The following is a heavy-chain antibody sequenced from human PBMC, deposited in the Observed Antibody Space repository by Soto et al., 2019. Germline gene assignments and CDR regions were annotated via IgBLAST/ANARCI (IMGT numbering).Heavy chain of an antibody. J-gene: IGHJ5*02. CDR3: ARHSERIAQIGWFDP. Sequence: KGLEWFSYIRTTSTPIYYADSVKGRFTISRDNAKNSLYLQMNSLRAEDTAVYYCARHSERIAQIGWFDPWGQGTLVTVSS. D-gene: IGHD6-13*01. CDR2: IRTTSTPI. V-gene: IGHV3-48*01.